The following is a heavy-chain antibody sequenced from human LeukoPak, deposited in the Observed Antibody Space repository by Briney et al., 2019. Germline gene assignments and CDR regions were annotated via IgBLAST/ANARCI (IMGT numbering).Heavy chain of an antibody. CDR3: ARFNGPRLFDY. D-gene: IGHD2-8*01. V-gene: IGHV4-4*02. CDR2: IFHNGKT. CDR1: GESITYSNW. J-gene: IGHJ4*02. Sequence: SETLSLTCAVSGESITYSNWWSWVRQPPGRGLEWIGEIFHNGKTNYNPSLKSRVTLSVDTSKNEFSLTLTSLTAADTAIYYCARFNGPRLFDYWGQGTLVTVSS.